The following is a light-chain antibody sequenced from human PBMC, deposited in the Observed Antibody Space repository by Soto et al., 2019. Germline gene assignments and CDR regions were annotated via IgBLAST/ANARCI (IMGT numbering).Light chain of an antibody. V-gene: IGKV4-1*01. CDR2: WAS. CDR3: QQHYSSPRT. Sequence: DIVMTQSPDSLAVSLGERATINGKSSQSVLYSSNNKNYLGWYQQKQGQPPKLLIYWASTRESGVPDRFSGSGSGTDFTLTISSLQAEDVAVYYCQQHYSSPRTFGQGTKMEIK. J-gene: IGKJ1*01. CDR1: QSVLYSSNNKNY.